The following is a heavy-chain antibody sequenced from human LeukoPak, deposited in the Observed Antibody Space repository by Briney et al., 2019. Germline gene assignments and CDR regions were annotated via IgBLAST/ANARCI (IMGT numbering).Heavy chain of an antibody. J-gene: IGHJ3*02. CDR3: ARDSTYGDYDRRGAFDI. CDR2: IYYSGST. V-gene: IGHV4-30-4*01. D-gene: IGHD4-17*01. Sequence: SQTLSLTCTVSGGSISSGDYYWSWIRQPPGKGLEWIGYIYYSGSTYYNPSLKSRVTISVDTSKNQFSLKLSSVTAADTAVYYCARDSTYGDYDRRGAFDIWGQGTMVTVSS. CDR1: GGSISSGDYY.